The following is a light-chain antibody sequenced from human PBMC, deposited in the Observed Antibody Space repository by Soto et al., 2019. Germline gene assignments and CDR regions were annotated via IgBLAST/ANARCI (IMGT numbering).Light chain of an antibody. V-gene: IGLV7-43*01. CDR3: LLHSGGVSV. CDR2: STN. J-gene: IGLJ3*02. CDR1: TGAVTSDFY. Sequence: QAVVTQEPSLTVSPGGSVTLSCASSTGAVTSDFYANWFQQKPGQSPRSLIYSTNKRHSWTPARFSASLLGGKAALTLSGAQPVDEADYYCLLHSGGVSVFGGGTKLTVL.